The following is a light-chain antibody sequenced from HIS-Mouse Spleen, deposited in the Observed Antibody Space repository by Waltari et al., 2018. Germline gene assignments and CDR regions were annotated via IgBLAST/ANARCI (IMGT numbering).Light chain of an antibody. Sequence: QSALTQPPSASGSPGQSVTISCTGTSSDVGGYNYVSWYQQHPGKAPKPMIYEVSRRPAWAPVRFAGSTSGNTASLTVSGLQAEDEADYYCSSYAGSNNFVVFGGGTKLTVL. CDR2: EVS. CDR3: SSYAGSNNFVV. J-gene: IGLJ2*01. CDR1: SSDVGGYNY. V-gene: IGLV2-8*01.